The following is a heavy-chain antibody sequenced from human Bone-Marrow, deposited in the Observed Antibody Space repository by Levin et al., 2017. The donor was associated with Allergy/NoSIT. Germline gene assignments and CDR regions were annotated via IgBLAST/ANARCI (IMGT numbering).Heavy chain of an antibody. D-gene: IGHD2-15*01. CDR2: INPNSGFT. V-gene: IGHV1-2*02. J-gene: IGHJ2*01. CDR3: ARQGSTTDYWYFDL. Sequence: GESLKISCKASGYSFTGFYVHWVRQAPGQGPEWMGWINPNSGFTNYAPRFKGKVTMTRDTSISTAYMDLSRLRSDDTAVDYCARQGSTTDYWYFDLWGRGTLVTVSS. CDR1: GYSFTGFY.